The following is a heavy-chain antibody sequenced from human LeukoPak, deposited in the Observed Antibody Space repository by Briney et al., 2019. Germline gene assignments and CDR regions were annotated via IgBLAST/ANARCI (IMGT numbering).Heavy chain of an antibody. D-gene: IGHD2-15*01. CDR1: GYTFTSYD. CDR3: ATDYPPYCSGGSCYERLGFDY. V-gene: IGHV1-8*03. CDR2: MNPNSGNT. Sequence: ASVKVSCKASGYTFTSYDINWVRQAPGQGLEWMGWMNPNSGNTGYAQKFQGRVTITRNTSISTAYMELSSLRSEDTAVYYCATDYPPYCSGGSCYERLGFDYWGQGTLVTVSS. J-gene: IGHJ4*02.